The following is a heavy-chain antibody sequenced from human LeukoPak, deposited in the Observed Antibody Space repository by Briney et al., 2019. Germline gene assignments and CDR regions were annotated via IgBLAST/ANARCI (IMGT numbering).Heavy chain of an antibody. CDR2: IRSKANNYTT. CDR1: GFTFSGSA. CDR3: TRPGYYYDSSEDY. V-gene: IGHV3-73*01. J-gene: IGHJ4*02. D-gene: IGHD3-22*01. Sequence: PGGSLRLSCAASGFTFSGSAMHWVRQASGKGVEWVGRIRSKANNYTTAYAASVKGRFTISRDDSKNTAYLQINSLKTEDTAVYYCTRPGYYYDSSEDYWGQGTLVTVSS.